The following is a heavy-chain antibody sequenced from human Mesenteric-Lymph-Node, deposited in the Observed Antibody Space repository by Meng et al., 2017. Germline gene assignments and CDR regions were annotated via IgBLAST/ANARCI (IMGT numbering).Heavy chain of an antibody. CDR3: ARDSSSSPRYYGMDV. J-gene: IGHJ6*02. CDR1: GGSISSYY. V-gene: IGHV4-59*01. CDR2: IYYSGST. D-gene: IGHD6-6*01. Sequence: SETLSLTCTVSGGSISSYYWSWIRQPPGKGLEWIGYIYYSGSTNYNPSLKSRVTISVDTSKNQFSLKLSSVTAADTAVYYCARDSSSSPRYYGMDVWGQGTTVTVSS.